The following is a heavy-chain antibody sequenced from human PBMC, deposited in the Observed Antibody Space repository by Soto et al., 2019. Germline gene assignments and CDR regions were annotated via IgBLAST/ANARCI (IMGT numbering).Heavy chain of an antibody. CDR1: GFTFSGRG. CDR3: ARDCPLESSGFSIDY. V-gene: IGHV3-33*01. D-gene: IGHD3-22*01. J-gene: IGHJ4*02. CDR2: IWYDGSSQ. Sequence: GGSLRLSCEASGFTFSGRGMHWVRQTPGKGLEWVAMIWYDGSSQYYEDSVKGRFTISRDNPRNTLYLQMNSLRVEDTAVYYCARDCPLESSGFSIDYWGQGTLVTVSS.